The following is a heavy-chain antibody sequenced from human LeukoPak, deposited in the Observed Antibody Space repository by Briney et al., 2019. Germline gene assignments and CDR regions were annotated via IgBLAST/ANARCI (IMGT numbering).Heavy chain of an antibody. D-gene: IGHD3-3*01. CDR2: INQDGSEK. J-gene: IGHJ4*02. CDR3: ASYVSWSDYHFDY. CDR1: GLTFSRFW. V-gene: IGHV3-7*05. Sequence: GGSLSLSCEASGLTFSRFWMSWVRQPAGKGLEWLAKINQDGSEKYYEDSVKGRFTISRDNAKNSLYLQMSSLRAEDTAVYYCASYVSWSDYHFDYWGQGTLVTVSS.